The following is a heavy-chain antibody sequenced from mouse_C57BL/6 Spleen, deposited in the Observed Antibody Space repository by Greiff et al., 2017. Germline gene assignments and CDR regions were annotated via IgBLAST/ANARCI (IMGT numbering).Heavy chain of an antibody. CDR3: SRVRRYDCYYLDY. V-gene: IGHV1-80*01. D-gene: IGHD2-3*01. CDR1: GYAFSSYW. Sequence: VQLQQSGASVKISCKASGYAFSSYWMNWVKQRPGKGLEWIGQIYPGDGDTNYNGKFKGKATLTADKSSSTAYMQRSSLTSEDPAVYFCSRVRRYDCYYLDYWGQGTTLTVSS. J-gene: IGHJ2*01. CDR2: IYPGDGDT.